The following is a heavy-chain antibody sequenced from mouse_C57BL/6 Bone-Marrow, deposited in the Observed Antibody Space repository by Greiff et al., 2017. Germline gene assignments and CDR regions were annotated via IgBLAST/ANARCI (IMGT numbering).Heavy chain of an antibody. J-gene: IGHJ4*01. V-gene: IGHV3-6*01. CDR2: IRYDGSN. CDR3: ARRDYGIDYAMDY. D-gene: IGHD2-1*01. CDR1: GYSITSGYY. Sequence: DVQLVESGPGLVKPSQSLSLTCSVTGYSITSGYYWYWIRPFPGNKLEGMGYIRYDGSNNYNPSLKNRISITRDTSKNQFFLKLNSVTTEDTATYYCARRDYGIDYAMDYWGQGTSVTVSS.